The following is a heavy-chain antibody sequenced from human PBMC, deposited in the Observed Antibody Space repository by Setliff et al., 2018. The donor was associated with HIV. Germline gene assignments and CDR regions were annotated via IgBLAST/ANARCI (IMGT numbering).Heavy chain of an antibody. J-gene: IGHJ4*02. CDR1: GGSFSGYF. CDR2: ISHSGGT. V-gene: IGHV4-34*01. Sequence: PSETLSLTCAVYGGSFSGYFCIWVRQPPGEGLEWIGEISHSGGTNYNPSLESRVTISIDTSNKQFSLQLSSVTAADTAIYYCAWGMTAIPEYWGQGTPVTVSS. D-gene: IGHD2-21*02. CDR3: AWGMTAIPEY.